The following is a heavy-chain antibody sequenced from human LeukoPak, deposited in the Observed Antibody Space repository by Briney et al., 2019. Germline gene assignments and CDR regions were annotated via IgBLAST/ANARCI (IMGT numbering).Heavy chain of an antibody. CDR2: IYFSGST. V-gene: IGHV4-39*01. CDR3: ARGAYNYYSSGTSLAWFDY. Sequence: SETLSLTCTFSGGSISSGSFYWGWLRQPPGKGREWIGSIYFSGSTYYNPSFKSRVTISVDTSKNQFSLRLSSVTAADTAVYNCARGAYNYYSSGTSLAWFDYWGQGTLVTVSS. J-gene: IGHJ4*02. CDR1: GGSISSGSFY. D-gene: IGHD3-10*01.